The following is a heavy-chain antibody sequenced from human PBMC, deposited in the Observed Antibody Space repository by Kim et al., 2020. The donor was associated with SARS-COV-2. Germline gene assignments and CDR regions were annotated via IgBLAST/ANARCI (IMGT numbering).Heavy chain of an antibody. Sequence: ASVKVSCKASGYTFTSYAMNWVRQAPGQGLEWMGWINTNTGNPTYAQGFTGRFVFSLDTSVSTAYLQISSLKAEDTAVYYCARFEVGVGIAVAGPTYYFDYWGQGTLVTVSS. CDR1: GYTFTSYA. J-gene: IGHJ4*02. CDR3: ARFEVGVGIAVAGPTYYFDY. D-gene: IGHD6-19*01. V-gene: IGHV7-4-1*02. CDR2: INTNTGNP.